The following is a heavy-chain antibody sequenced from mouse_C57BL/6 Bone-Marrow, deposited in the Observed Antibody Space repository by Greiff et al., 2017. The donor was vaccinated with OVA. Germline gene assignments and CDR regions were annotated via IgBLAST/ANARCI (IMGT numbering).Heavy chain of an antibody. J-gene: IGHJ3*01. V-gene: IGHV1-5*01. CDR2: IYPGNSDT. CDR3: TKLLRCGFAY. CDR1: GYTFTSYW. D-gene: IGHD1-1*01. Sequence: VQLQQSGTVLARPGASVKMSCKTSGYTFTSYWMHWVKQRPGQGLEWIGAIYPGNSDTSYNQKFKGKAKLPAVTSASTAYMELSSLTNEDSAVYYCTKLLRCGFAYWGQGTLVTVSA.